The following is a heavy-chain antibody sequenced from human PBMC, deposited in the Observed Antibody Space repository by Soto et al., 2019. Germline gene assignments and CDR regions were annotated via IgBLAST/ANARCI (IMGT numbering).Heavy chain of an antibody. Sequence: EVQLVESGGDLVQPGGSLRLSCAASGFTFSTYWMHWVRQAPGKGLLWVSRIKTDGTYATYADSEKGRFTISRDNVKNTLYLQMNSLRVEAAAVYYCAAGGSGYYANWGQGTLVTVSS. CDR1: GFTFSTYW. D-gene: IGHD3-22*01. CDR2: IKTDGTYA. J-gene: IGHJ4*02. V-gene: IGHV3-74*01. CDR3: AAGGSGYYAN.